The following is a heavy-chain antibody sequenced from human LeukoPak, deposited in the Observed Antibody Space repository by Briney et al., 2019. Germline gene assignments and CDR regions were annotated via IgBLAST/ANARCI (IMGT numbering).Heavy chain of an antibody. Sequence: SETLSLTCTVSGGSISSGDYYWSWIRQPPGKGLEWIGYIYYSGSTYYNPSLKSRVTISVDTSKNQFSLKLSSVTAADTAVYYCARVDYGGNRVAFDIWGQGTMVTVSS. CDR1: GGSISSGDYY. CDR2: IYYSGST. J-gene: IGHJ3*02. D-gene: IGHD4-23*01. V-gene: IGHV4-30-4*08. CDR3: ARVDYGGNRVAFDI.